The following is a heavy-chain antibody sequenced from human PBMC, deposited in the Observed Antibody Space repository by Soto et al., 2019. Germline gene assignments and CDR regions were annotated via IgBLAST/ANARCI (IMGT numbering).Heavy chain of an antibody. CDR2: TLYRSKWHN. Sequence: PSQTLSLTCALSGDRVCRSIVASRWIRQSPSIGLEWLGRTLYRSKWHNDSAESVKSRVIITPDTSKRQFSLQLNSVTPEDTAVCAYDIWGQGTMVTVSS. J-gene: IGHJ3*02. V-gene: IGHV6-1*01. CDR1: GDRVCRSIVA. CDR3: DI.